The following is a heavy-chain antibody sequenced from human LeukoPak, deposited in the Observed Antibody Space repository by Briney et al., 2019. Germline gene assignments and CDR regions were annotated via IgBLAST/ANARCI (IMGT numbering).Heavy chain of an antibody. CDR1: GFSFNNYW. J-gene: IGHJ4*02. Sequence: PGGSLRLSCAASGFSFNNYWMSWVRQAPGKGLEWVAVIAYDGSIKYYADSVKGRFTISRDNSKNTLYLQMNSLRAEDTAVYYCAKDGDSSGWYCFDYWGQGTLVTVSS. CDR2: IAYDGSIK. CDR3: AKDGDSSGWYCFDY. V-gene: IGHV3-30*18. D-gene: IGHD6-19*01.